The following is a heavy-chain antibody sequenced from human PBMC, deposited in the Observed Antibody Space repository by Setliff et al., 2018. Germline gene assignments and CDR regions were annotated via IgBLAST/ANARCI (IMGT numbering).Heavy chain of an antibody. J-gene: IGHJ6*03. D-gene: IGHD3-3*01. CDR2: IYYSGST. CDR3: ARLSGFLYMDV. Sequence: SETLSLTCTVSGGSISGYYWSWIRQPPGKGLEWIGYIYYSGSTNYNPSLKSRVTISVDTSKNQFSLNLNSVTAADTAVYYCARLSGFLYMDVWGKGTTVTVSS. CDR1: GGSISGYY. V-gene: IGHV4-59*08.